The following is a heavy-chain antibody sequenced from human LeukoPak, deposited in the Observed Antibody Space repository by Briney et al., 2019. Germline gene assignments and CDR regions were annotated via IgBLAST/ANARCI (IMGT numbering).Heavy chain of an antibody. V-gene: IGHV3-30-3*01. D-gene: IGHD6-19*01. Sequence: GGSLRLSCAASGFTFSSYAMHWVRQAPGKGLEWVAVISYDGSNKYYADSVKGRFTISRDNSKNTLYLQMNSLRAEDTAVYYCARPLQVRIAVAGLRPPFDYWGQGILVTVSS. CDR1: GFTFSSYA. J-gene: IGHJ4*02. CDR3: ARPLQVRIAVAGLRPPFDY. CDR2: ISYDGSNK.